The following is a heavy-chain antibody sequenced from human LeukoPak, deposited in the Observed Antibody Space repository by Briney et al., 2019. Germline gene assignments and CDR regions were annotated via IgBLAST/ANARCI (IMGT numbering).Heavy chain of an antibody. D-gene: IGHD3-3*01. J-gene: IGHJ6*02. V-gene: IGHV1-2*06. CDR3: ARGGYDFVYYYYGMDV. Sequence: ASVKVSCKASGYTFTGYYMHWVRQAPGQGLEWMGRINPNSGGTNYAQKFQGRVTMTRDTSISTAYMELSRLRSDDMAVYYCARGGYDFVYYYYGMDVWGQGTTVTVSS. CDR1: GYTFTGYY. CDR2: INPNSGGT.